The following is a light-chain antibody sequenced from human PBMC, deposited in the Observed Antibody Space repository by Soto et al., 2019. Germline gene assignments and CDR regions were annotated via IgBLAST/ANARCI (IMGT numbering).Light chain of an antibody. CDR2: AAS. J-gene: IGKJ1*01. CDR1: QSVISNY. CDR3: QQYGSSLTWT. V-gene: IGKV3-20*01. Sequence: EVVLTQSPGTVSLSPGERVTLSCRASQSVISNYLAWYQQRPGQAPRLLIYAASSRATGIPDRFSGSGSGTDFTRSISSLEPEDFAVYYCQQYGSSLTWTVGQGTKVEMK.